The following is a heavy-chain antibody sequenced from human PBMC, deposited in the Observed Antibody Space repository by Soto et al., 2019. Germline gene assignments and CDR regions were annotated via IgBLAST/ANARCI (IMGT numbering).Heavy chain of an antibody. J-gene: IGHJ5*02. CDR2: INHSGST. D-gene: IGHD5-12*01. CDR1: GGSFSGYY. CDR3: ARAMAKIRYNWFDP. V-gene: IGHV4-34*01. Sequence: QVQLQQWGAGLLKPSETLSLTCAVYGGSFSGYYWSWIRQPPGKGLEWSGEINHSGSTNYNRSLKRRATISVDPSKNQFSLKLSSVTAAGTAVYYCARAMAKIRYNWFDPWGQGTLVTVSS.